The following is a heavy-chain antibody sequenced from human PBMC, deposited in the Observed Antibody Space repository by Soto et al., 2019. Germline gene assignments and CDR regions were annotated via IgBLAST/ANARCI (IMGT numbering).Heavy chain of an antibody. V-gene: IGHV1-24*01. D-gene: IGHD3-3*01. CDR2: FDPEDGET. J-gene: IGHJ4*02. Sequence: GASVKVSCKVSGYTLTELSMHWVRQAPGKGLEWMGGFDPEDGETIYAQKFQGRVTMTEDTSTDTAYMELSSLRSEDTAVYYCVTNDFCSGYYSLIPKTQNVIDFRGQGPLVTGSS. CDR3: VTNDFCSGYYSLIPKTQNVIDF. CDR1: GYTLTELS.